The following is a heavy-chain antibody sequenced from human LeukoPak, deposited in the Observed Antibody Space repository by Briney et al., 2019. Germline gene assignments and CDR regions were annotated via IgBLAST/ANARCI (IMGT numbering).Heavy chain of an antibody. Sequence: ASVKVPCKASGYTFTSYGISWVRQAPGQGLEWMGWISAYNGNTNYAQKLQGRVTMTTDTSTSTAYMELRSLRSDDTAVYYCARAGQQWLVSDAFDIWGQGTMVTVSS. CDR2: ISAYNGNT. D-gene: IGHD6-19*01. CDR1: GYTFTSYG. CDR3: ARAGQQWLVSDAFDI. J-gene: IGHJ3*02. V-gene: IGHV1-18*01.